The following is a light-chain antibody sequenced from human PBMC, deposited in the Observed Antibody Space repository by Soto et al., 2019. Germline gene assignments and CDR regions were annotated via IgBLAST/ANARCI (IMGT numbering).Light chain of an antibody. J-gene: IGKJ3*01. V-gene: IGKV3-20*01. CDR3: QQYGSRFT. Sequence: EIGLTQSPGTLSLSPGERATLSCRASQSVSSSYLAWYQQKPGQAPRLLIYGASSRATGIPDRFSGSGSGTDFTLTISRLEPEDFAVYYCQQYGSRFTFGPGTKVDIK. CDR2: GAS. CDR1: QSVSSSY.